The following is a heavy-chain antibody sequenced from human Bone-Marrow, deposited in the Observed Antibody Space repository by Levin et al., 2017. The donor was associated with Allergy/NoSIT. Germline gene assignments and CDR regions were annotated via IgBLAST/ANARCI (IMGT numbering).Heavy chain of an antibody. V-gene: IGHV3-15*01. D-gene: IGHD4/OR15-4a*01. J-gene: IGHJ4*02. CDR3: TTGVGSPAPRLYYFDY. CDR1: GFTFSNAW. CDR2: IKSKTDGGTT. Sequence: SCAASGFTFSNAWMSWVRQAPGKGLEWVGRIKSKTDGGTTDYAAPVKGRFTISRDDSKNTLYLQMNSLKTEDTAVYYCTTGVGSPAPRLYYFDYWGQGTLVTVSS.